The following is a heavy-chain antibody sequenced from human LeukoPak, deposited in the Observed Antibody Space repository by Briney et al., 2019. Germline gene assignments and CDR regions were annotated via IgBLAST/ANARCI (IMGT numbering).Heavy chain of an antibody. CDR1: GFTFSNYG. J-gene: IGHJ4*02. D-gene: IGHD3-10*01. CDR2: ISYDGSNK. Sequence: GGSLRLPCVASGFTFSNYGMHWVRQAPGKRLEWVAGISYDGSNKYYADSVKGRFTISRDNYENRLFLQMNSLRAEDLAMYFCAKDLNRISMVRGVDNWGQGTLVTVSS. CDR3: AKDLNRISMVRGVDN. V-gene: IGHV3-30*18.